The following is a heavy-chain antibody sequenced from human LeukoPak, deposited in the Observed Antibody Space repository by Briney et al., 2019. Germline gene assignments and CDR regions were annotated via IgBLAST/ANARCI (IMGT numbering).Heavy chain of an antibody. J-gene: IGHJ3*02. CDR2: IWYDGSNK. D-gene: IGHD3-22*01. Sequence: HAGGSLRLSCAASGLTFSSYGMHWVRQAPGKGLEWVAVIWYDGSNKYYADSVKGRFTISRDNSKNTLYLQMNSLRAEDTAVYYCARGHHYYDSSGYSAGAFDIWGQGTMVTVSS. CDR1: GLTFSSYG. CDR3: ARGHHYYDSSGYSAGAFDI. V-gene: IGHV3-33*01.